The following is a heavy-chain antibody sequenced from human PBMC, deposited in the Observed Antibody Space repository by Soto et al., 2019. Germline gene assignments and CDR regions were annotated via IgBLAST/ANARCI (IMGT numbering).Heavy chain of an antibody. Sequence: GGSLRLSCAASGFTFSSYAMSWVRQAPGKGLEWVSAISGSGGSTYYADSVKGRFTISRDNSKNTLYLQMNSLRAEDTAVYYCAKDSRIIRGEVYESRDDAFDIWGQGTMVTVSS. J-gene: IGHJ3*02. CDR1: GFTFSSYA. V-gene: IGHV3-23*01. D-gene: IGHD3-16*01. CDR2: ISGSGGST. CDR3: AKDSRIIRGEVYESRDDAFDI.